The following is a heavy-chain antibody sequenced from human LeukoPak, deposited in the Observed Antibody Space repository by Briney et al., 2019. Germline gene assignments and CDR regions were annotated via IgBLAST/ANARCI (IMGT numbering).Heavy chain of an antibody. J-gene: IGHJ4*02. CDR3: ANNDYCSSTSCYDLID. CDR2: IRYDGSNK. Sequence: GGSLRLSCAASGFTFSTYAMIWVRQAPGKGLEWVAFIRYDGSNKYYADSVKGRFTISRDNSKNTLYLQMNSLRAEDTAVYYCANNDYCSSTSCYDLIDWGQGTLVTVSS. V-gene: IGHV3-30*02. D-gene: IGHD2-2*01. CDR1: GFTFSTYA.